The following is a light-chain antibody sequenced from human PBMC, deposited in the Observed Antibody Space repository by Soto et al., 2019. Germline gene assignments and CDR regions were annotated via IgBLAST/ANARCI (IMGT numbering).Light chain of an antibody. CDR1: ESISSH. V-gene: IGKV3-15*01. CDR3: QQYYYWWT. J-gene: IGKJ1*01. Sequence: EIVMTQSPATLSVSPGERATLSCSASESISSHLAWYQQKPGQAPRLLIYEASTRATGISARFSGSGSRTEFTLTISSLQSEDFAVYYCQQYYYWWTFGQGTRVEIK. CDR2: EAS.